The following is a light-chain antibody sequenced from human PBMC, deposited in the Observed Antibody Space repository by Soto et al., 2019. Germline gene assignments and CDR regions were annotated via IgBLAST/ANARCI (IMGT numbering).Light chain of an antibody. V-gene: IGKV3-20*01. CDR2: GVS. CDR3: QQYGSSPLT. Sequence: DIVLTQSPGTVSLSPGERATLSCRASQSVSSGYLGWYQQKPGQAPRLLIYGVSSRATGIPDRFSGSGSGTDFTLTISRLEPEEFAVYYCQQYGSSPLTFGQGTKVEIK. CDR1: QSVSSGY. J-gene: IGKJ1*01.